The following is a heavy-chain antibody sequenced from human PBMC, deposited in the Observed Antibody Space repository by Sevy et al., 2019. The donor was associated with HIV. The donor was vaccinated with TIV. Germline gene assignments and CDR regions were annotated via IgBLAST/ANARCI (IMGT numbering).Heavy chain of an antibody. CDR2: ISGSGGST. CDR3: AKDLYYDFWSGYYLASPGMDV. CDR1: GFTFSSYA. Sequence: GGSLRLSCAASGFTFSSYAMSWVRQAPGKGLEWVSAISGSGGSTYYADSVKGRFTISRDNSKNTLYLQMNSLRAEDTAVYYCAKDLYYDFWSGYYLASPGMDVWGQGTTVTVSS. D-gene: IGHD3-3*01. J-gene: IGHJ6*02. V-gene: IGHV3-23*01.